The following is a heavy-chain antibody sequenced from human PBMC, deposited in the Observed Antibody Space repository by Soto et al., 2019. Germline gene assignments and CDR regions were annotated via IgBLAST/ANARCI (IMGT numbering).Heavy chain of an antibody. D-gene: IGHD6-19*01. CDR2: ISGSGDST. Sequence: GCSLELCCASSGFTFNTYVMNGVRQAPGKGLEWVSGISGSGDSTYYADSVKGRFTVSRDNSKNTLYLQMNSLRAEDTAVFYCAKEGSSGWTFHSWGKGPLVTVSP. CDR1: GFTFNTYV. V-gene: IGHV3-23*01. J-gene: IGHJ4*02. CDR3: AKEGSSGWTFHS.